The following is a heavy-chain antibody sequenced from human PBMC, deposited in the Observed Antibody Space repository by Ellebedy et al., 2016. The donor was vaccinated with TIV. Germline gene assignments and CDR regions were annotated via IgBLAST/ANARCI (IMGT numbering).Heavy chain of an antibody. V-gene: IGHV1-46*01. Sequence: ASVKVSCKASGYTFTKYYMHWLRQAPGQGLELMGMINPSGGSTSYAQKFQGSVTMTRDTSTSTVYMELSSLRSEDTAVYYCTCLQLGIADYFDYWGQGALVTVSS. D-gene: IGHD6-13*01. CDR2: INPSGGST. J-gene: IGHJ4*02. CDR3: TCLQLGIADYFDY. CDR1: GYTFTKYY.